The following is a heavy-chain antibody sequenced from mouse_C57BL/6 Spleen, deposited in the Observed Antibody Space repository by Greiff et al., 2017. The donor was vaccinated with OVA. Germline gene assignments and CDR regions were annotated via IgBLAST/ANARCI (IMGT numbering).Heavy chain of an antibody. CDR1: GFTFSDYG. V-gene: IGHV5-17*01. D-gene: IGHD2-12*01. J-gene: IGHJ1*03. CDR2: ISSGSSTI. Sequence: EVMLVESGGGLVKPGGSLKLSCAASGFTFSDYGMHWVRQAPEKGLEWVAYISSGSSTIYYADTVKGRFTISRDNAKNTLFLQMTSLRSEDTAMYYCARYCDDGYFDVWGTGTTVTVSS. CDR3: ARYCDDGYFDV.